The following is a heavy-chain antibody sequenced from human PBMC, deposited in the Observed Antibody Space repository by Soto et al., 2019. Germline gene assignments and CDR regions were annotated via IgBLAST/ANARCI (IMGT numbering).Heavy chain of an antibody. CDR2: IYDSGST. Sequence: SETLSLTCSVFRGSISSSSYDWGWIRQPPGKGLEWIGSIYDSGSTNYNPSLKSRVTISVDTSNNQLSLKLSSVTAADTAVYYCARHRFNWKYYFDYWGPGTLVTVSS. V-gene: IGHV4-39*01. D-gene: IGHD1-20*01. CDR3: ARHRFNWKYYFDY. J-gene: IGHJ4*02. CDR1: RGSISSSSYD.